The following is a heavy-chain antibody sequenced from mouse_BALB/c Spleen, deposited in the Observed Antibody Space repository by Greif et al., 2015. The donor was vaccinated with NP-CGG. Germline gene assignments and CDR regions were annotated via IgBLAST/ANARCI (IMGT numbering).Heavy chain of an antibody. Sequence: VQLQQSGAELAKPGASVKMSCKASGYIFTSYWMHWVKQRPGQGLEWIGYINPSTGYTEYNQKFKDKATLTADKSSSTAYMQLSSLTSEDSAVYYCARDYDYWYFDVWGAGTTVTVSS. CDR1: GYIFTSYW. V-gene: IGHV1-7*01. J-gene: IGHJ1*01. CDR3: ARDYDYWYFDV. CDR2: INPSTGYT. D-gene: IGHD2-4*01.